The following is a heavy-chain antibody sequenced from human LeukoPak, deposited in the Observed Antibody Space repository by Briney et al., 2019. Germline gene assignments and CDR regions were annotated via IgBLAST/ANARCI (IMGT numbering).Heavy chain of an antibody. J-gene: IGHJ4*02. CDR1: GGSISSGDYY. CDR3: ARTASPEYGDYPLLLFDY. CDR2: IYYSGST. V-gene: IGHV4-30-4*01. D-gene: IGHD4-17*01. Sequence: PSQTLSLTCTVSGGSISSGDYYWSWIRQPPGKGLEWIGYIYYSGSTYYNPSLKSRVTISVDTSKSQFSLKLSSVTAADTAVYYCARTASPEYGDYPLLLFDYWGQGTLVTVSS.